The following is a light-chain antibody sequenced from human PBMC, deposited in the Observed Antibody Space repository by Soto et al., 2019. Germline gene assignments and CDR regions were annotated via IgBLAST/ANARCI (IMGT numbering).Light chain of an antibody. Sequence: DIQMTQSPSTLSASVGDRVTITCRASQTVTNWLAWYQQKPGKAPKLLIYKASTLESAVPSRFXGSGSGTEFTLTISCLQPDDFATYYCQQYNSYSSYTFGQGTKLEIK. V-gene: IGKV1-5*03. CDR1: QTVTNW. CDR3: QQYNSYSSYT. CDR2: KAS. J-gene: IGKJ2*01.